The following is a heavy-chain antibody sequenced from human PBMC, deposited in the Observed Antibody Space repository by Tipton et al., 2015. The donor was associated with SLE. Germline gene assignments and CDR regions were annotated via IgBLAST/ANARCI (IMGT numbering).Heavy chain of an antibody. V-gene: IGHV4-34*12. Sequence: GLVKPSQTLSLTCAVYGESFNGYFWTWIRQPPGKGLEWIAEIIHSGVTNYNPSLRSRVTISVDMSKDQVSLKLSSVTAADTAVYYCARVAPTEVFDYWGQGTLVTVSS. CDR1: GESFNGYF. J-gene: IGHJ4*02. CDR3: ARVAPTEVFDY. D-gene: IGHD1-1*01. CDR2: IIHSGVT.